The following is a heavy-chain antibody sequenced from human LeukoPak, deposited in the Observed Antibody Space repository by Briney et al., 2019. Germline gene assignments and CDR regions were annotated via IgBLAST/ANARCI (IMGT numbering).Heavy chain of an antibody. J-gene: IGHJ4*02. CDR1: GYTFTDHY. D-gene: IGHD3-16*01. CDR3: ERDFRATFGGVMASAFDY. V-gene: IGHV1-46*01. Sequence: ASVKVSCKASGYTFTDHYMHWVRQAPGQGLEWMGIINPVGGGTTYAQHFQGRVTMTRDTSTSTVYMELRSLRSEDTAVYYCERDFRATFGGVMASAFDYWGQGTLVTVSS. CDR2: INPVGGGT.